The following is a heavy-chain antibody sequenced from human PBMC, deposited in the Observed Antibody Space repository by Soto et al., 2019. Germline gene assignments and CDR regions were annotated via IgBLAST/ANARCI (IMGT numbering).Heavy chain of an antibody. V-gene: IGHV4-30-4*01. CDR2: IYHPERT. D-gene: IGHD4-17*01. CDR3: ARDPLYDYGDLSHVFDM. CDR1: GDSMRRGDYY. J-gene: IGHJ3*02. Sequence: QVQLQESGPGLVEPSQTLSLSCTVSGDSMRRGDYYWSWIRQPPGKGLEWIGFIYHPERTYYRPSLKGRVDISVDTSKNQFSLKLSSVTAADTAVYYCARDPLYDYGDLSHVFDMWGQGTMVTVSS.